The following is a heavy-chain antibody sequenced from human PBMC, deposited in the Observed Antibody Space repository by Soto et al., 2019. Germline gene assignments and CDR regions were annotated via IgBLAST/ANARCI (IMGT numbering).Heavy chain of an antibody. Sequence: GRSLTLSCAASKFSFTRYSVSLERHAPGKGLEWVSAISGSAGSKYYADSVKGRFTISRDNSKNTLYLQMNSPRDEDTAVYYCARGRAYYDSSGYHYFFDSWGQGTLVTVSS. V-gene: IGHV3-23*01. J-gene: IGHJ4*02. CDR2: ISGSAGSK. CDR1: KFSFTRYS. D-gene: IGHD3-22*01. CDR3: ARGRAYYDSSGYHYFFDS.